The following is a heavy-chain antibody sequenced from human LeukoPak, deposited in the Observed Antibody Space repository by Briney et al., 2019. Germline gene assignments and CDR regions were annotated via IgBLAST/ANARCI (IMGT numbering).Heavy chain of an antibody. CDR2: IYYSGST. D-gene: IGHD2-21*02. J-gene: IGHJ4*02. Sequence: SETLSLTCTVSGGTISSYYWSWIRQPPGKGLEWIGYIYYSGSTNYNPSLKSRVTISVDTSKNQFSLKLTSVTAADTAVYYCAREVVAAIYYFDYWGQGTLVTVSS. CDR3: AREVVAAIYYFDY. V-gene: IGHV4-59*01. CDR1: GGTISSYY.